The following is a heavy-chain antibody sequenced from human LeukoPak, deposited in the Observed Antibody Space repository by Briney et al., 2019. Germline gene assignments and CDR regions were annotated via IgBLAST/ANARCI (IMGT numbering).Heavy chain of an antibody. Sequence: GSLRLSCAASGFTFSSYAMSWVRQPPGKGLEWIGEINHSGSTNYNPSLKSRVTISVDTPKNQFSLKLSSVTAADTAVYYCARYKFGYYGSGSYFDYWGQGALVTVSS. J-gene: IGHJ4*02. V-gene: IGHV4-34*01. CDR1: GFTFSSYA. CDR3: ARYKFGYYGSGSYFDY. D-gene: IGHD3-10*01. CDR2: INHSGST.